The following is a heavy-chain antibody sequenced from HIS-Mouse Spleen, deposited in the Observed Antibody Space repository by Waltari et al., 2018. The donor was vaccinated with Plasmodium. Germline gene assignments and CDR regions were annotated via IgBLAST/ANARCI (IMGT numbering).Heavy chain of an antibody. V-gene: IGHV3-7*01. CDR3: ASSWYWYFDL. CDR2: IKQDGSEK. D-gene: IGHD6-13*01. CDR1: GLPFSSYW. Sequence: EVQLVIPVEALDTPGGPMYGSCAGAGLPFSSYWMSRVRQAPGKGLEWVANIKQDGSEKYYVDSVKGRFTISRDNAKNSLYLQMNSLRAEDTAVYYCASSWYWYFDLWGRGTLVTVSS. J-gene: IGHJ2*01.